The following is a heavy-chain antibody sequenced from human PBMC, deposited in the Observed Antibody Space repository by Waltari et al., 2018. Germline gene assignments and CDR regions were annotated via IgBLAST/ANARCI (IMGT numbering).Heavy chain of an antibody. CDR2: ISYGSSNI. CDR3: ARGDYYDRPSPFDF. J-gene: IGHJ4*02. D-gene: IGHD3-22*01. V-gene: IGHV3-48*04. Sequence: EVQLVESGGGLVQPGGSLRLSCTASRFTFSSYTMNWVRQAPGKGLEWVSYISYGSSNIYDADSVKGRFTVSRDNAKNSLYLQMNSLRAEDTAVYYCARGDYYDRPSPFDFWGQGTLVTVSS. CDR1: RFTFSSYT.